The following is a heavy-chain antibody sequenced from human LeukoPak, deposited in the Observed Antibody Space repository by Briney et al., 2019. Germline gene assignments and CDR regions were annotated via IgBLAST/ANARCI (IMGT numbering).Heavy chain of an antibody. Sequence: GGSLRLSCAASGFSVISNYMSWVRQAPGKGLEWVLVIYSGGSTYYADSVKGRFTISRHISKNTLYLQMNSLRAEDTAVYYCARAGPYDAFDIWGQGTKVTVSS. CDR1: GFSVISNY. V-gene: IGHV3-53*04. D-gene: IGHD1-14*01. CDR3: ARAGPYDAFDI. J-gene: IGHJ3*02. CDR2: IYSGGST.